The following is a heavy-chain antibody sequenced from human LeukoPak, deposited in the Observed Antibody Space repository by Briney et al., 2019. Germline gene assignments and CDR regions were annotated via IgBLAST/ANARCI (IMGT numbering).Heavy chain of an antibody. J-gene: IGHJ4*02. CDR1: GGSISSYY. CDR2: IYYSGST. Sequence: WETLSLTCTVSGGSISSYYWSWIRQPPGKGLEWIGYIYYSGSTNYNPSLKSRVTISVDTSKNQFSLKLSSVTAADTAVYYCARDQWLVQIDYWGQGTLVTVSS. CDR3: ARDQWLVQIDY. D-gene: IGHD6-19*01. V-gene: IGHV4-59*01.